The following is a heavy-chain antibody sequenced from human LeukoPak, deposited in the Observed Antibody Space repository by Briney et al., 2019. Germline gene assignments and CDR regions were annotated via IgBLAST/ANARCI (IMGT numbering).Heavy chain of an antibody. V-gene: IGHV3-23*01. Sequence: PGGSLRLSCAASGFTFSNYAMSWVRQAPGKGLEWVSAISGSGGSTYYADSVKGRFTISRDNSKNTLYLQMNSLRAEDTAVYYCAKDYYYDSSGPNWFDPWGQGTLVTVSS. CDR1: GFTFSNYA. CDR3: AKDYYYDSSGPNWFDP. D-gene: IGHD3-22*01. CDR2: ISGSGGST. J-gene: IGHJ5*02.